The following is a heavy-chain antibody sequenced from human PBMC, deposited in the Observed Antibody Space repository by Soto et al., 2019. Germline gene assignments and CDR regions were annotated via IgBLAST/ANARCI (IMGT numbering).Heavy chain of an antibody. J-gene: IGHJ4*02. V-gene: IGHV6-1*01. D-gene: IGHD1-7*01. Sequence: PSQTLSLTCSISGDSVSSNSAAWNWISQSPSRGLEWLGRTYYRSKWYNDYAVSVKSRITINPDTSKNQFSLQLNSVTPEDTAVYYCARDLDQTNPITGTTPFDYWGQGTLVTVSS. CDR1: GDSVSSNSAA. CDR2: TYYRSKWYN. CDR3: ARDLDQTNPITGTTPFDY.